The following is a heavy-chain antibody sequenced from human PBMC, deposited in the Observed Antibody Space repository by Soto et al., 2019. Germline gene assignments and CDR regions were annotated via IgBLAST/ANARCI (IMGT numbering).Heavy chain of an antibody. CDR2: IDWDDDK. V-gene: IGHV2-70*04. CDR1: GFSLSTSGMR. Sequence: YGPTLVNPTQTLTLTCTFSGFSLSTSGMRVSWIRQPPGKALEWLARIDWDDDKFYSTSLKTRLTISKDTSKNQVVLTMTNMDPVDTATYYCERIQGDGYTSDAFDIWGQGTTVTV. CDR3: ERIQGDGYTSDAFDI. D-gene: IGHD5-12*01. J-gene: IGHJ3*02.